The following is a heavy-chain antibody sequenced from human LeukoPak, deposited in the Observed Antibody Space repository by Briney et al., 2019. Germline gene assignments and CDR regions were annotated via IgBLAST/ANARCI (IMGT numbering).Heavy chain of an antibody. J-gene: IGHJ4*02. D-gene: IGHD3-9*01. CDR2: ISGDGGST. CDR1: GFTFDDYA. CDR3: AKDNYDILTGPFDY. V-gene: IGHV3-43*02. Sequence: GGSLRLSCAASGFTFDDYAMHWVRQVPGKGLEWVSLISGDGGSTYYADSVKGRFTISRDNSKNSLYLQMNSLRTEDTALYYCAKDNYDILTGPFDYWGQGTLVTVSS.